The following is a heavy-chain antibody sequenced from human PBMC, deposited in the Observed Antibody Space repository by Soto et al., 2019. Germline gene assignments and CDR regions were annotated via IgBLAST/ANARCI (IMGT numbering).Heavy chain of an antibody. CDR3: ARPLWRNDYNWGYFDL. CDR2: ISYDGSNK. J-gene: IGHJ2*01. D-gene: IGHD4-4*01. V-gene: IGHV3-30-3*01. Sequence: QVRLVESGGGVVQPGRSLRLSCAASGFTFSSYAMHWVRQAPGKGLEWVAVISYDGSNKYYADSVKGRFTISRDNXKXXRYLQMNSLRAEDTAVYYCARPLWRNDYNWGYFDLWGRGTLVTVSS. CDR1: GFTFSSYA.